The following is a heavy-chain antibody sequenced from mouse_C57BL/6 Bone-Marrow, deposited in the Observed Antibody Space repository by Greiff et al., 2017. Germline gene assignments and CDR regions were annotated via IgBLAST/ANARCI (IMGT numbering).Heavy chain of an antibody. V-gene: IGHV1-26*01. CDR1: GYTFTDYY. Sequence: EVQLQQSGPELVKPGASVKISCKASGYTFTDYYMNWVKQSHGKSLEWIGDINPNNGGTSYNQKFKGKATLTVDKSSSTAYMELRSLTSEGSAVYYCASRLPLYAMDYWGQGTSVTVSS. CDR2: INPNNGGT. J-gene: IGHJ4*01. D-gene: IGHD2-4*01. CDR3: ASRLPLYAMDY.